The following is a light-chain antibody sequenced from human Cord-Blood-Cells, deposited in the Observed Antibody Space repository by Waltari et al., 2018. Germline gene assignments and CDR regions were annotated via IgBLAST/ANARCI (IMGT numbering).Light chain of an antibody. CDR3: CSYAGSYTYV. CDR2: DVS. Sequence: QSALTQPRSASGSPGQSVTISCTGTSSDVGGYNYVSWYQQHPGKAPKLMISDVSKRPSGVPDRVSGSKSGNTASLTISGIQAEDEADYYCCSYAGSYTYVFGGGTKLTVL. CDR1: SSDVGGYNY. V-gene: IGLV2-11*01. J-gene: IGLJ3*02.